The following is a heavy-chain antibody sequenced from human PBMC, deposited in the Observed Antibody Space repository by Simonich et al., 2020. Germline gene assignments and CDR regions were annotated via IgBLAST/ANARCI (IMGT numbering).Heavy chain of an antibody. Sequence: EVQLVESGGGLVKPGGSLRLSCAASGFTFSSYCMNWVRLAPGKGLGWVSSSSSSSSDIYYADSVKGRFTISRDNAKNSLYLQMNSLRAEDTAVYYCARANERDYWGQGTLVTVSS. J-gene: IGHJ4*02. CDR1: GFTFSSYC. CDR3: ARANERDY. CDR2: SSSSSSDI. V-gene: IGHV3-21*01. D-gene: IGHD1-1*01.